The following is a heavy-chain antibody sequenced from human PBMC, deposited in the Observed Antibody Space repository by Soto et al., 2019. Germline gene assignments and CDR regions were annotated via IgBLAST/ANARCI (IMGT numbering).Heavy chain of an antibody. CDR1: GGSISSYY. CDR3: ARDARGDTISPYYYGMDV. V-gene: IGHV4-59*01. D-gene: IGHD1-26*01. J-gene: IGHJ6*02. CDR2: IYYSGST. Sequence: LSLTCTVSGGSISSYYWSWIRQPPGKGLEWIGYIYYSGSTNYNPSLKSRVTISVDTSKNQFSLKLSSVTAADTAVYYCARDARGDTISPYYYGMDVWGQGTTVTVSS.